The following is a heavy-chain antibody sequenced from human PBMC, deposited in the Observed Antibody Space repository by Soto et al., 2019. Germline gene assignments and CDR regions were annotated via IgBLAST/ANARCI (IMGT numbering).Heavy chain of an antibody. CDR3: ARLQSRDGYKAY. J-gene: IGHJ4*02. V-gene: IGHV4-39*02. CDR1: GASISTNNYF. CDR2: IYVSGNT. Sequence: ASETLSLTCSVSGASISTNNYFWAWIRQPPGGGLEWIGSIYVSGNTYYNPSLRSRVTVSQDASENRFSLTLTSVTAADTAMYYCARLQSRDGYKAYWGQGTLVTVSS. D-gene: IGHD5-12*01.